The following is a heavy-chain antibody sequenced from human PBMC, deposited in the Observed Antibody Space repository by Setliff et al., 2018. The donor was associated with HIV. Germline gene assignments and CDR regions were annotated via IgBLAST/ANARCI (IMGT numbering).Heavy chain of an antibody. CDR2: INEDGSKK. J-gene: IGHJ5*01. V-gene: IGHV3-7*03. CDR3: ARPLLRTKPVYGILGNWFDS. D-gene: IGHD2-8*01. CDR1: GFAFNVYY. Sequence: PGGSLRLSCVSSGFAFNVYYMTWVRQAPGKGLEWVATINEDGSKKYYGAAVKGRFTIARDNAKNSLYLQMNSLRAEDTAVYYCARPLLRTKPVYGILGNWFDSWGRGTLVTVSS.